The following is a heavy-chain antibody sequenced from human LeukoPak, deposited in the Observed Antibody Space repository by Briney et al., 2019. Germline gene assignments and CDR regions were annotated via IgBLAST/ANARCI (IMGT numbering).Heavy chain of an antibody. J-gene: IGHJ6*02. CDR1: GGTFSSYA. Sequence: EASVKVSCKASGGTFSSYAISWVRQAPGQGLEWMGRIIPILGIANYAQKFQGRVTITADKSTSTAYMELSSLRSEDTAVYYCARDWKHGSGNSPKSYYYGMDVWGQGTTVTVSS. D-gene: IGHD3-10*01. CDR2: IIPILGIA. V-gene: IGHV1-69*04. CDR3: ARDWKHGSGNSPKSYYYGMDV.